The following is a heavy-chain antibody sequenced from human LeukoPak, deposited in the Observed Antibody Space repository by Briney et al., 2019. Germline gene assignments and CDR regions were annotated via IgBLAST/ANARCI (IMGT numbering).Heavy chain of an antibody. Sequence: SETLSLTCAVYGGSFSGYYWSWIRQPPGKGLEWIGEINHSGSTNYNPSLKSRVTVSVDTSKNQFSLKLSSVTAADTAVYYCARGSNDYLTYNWFDPWGQGTLVTVSS. V-gene: IGHV4-34*01. CDR3: ARGSNDYLTYNWFDP. J-gene: IGHJ5*02. CDR2: INHSGST. CDR1: GGSFSGYY. D-gene: IGHD2/OR15-2a*01.